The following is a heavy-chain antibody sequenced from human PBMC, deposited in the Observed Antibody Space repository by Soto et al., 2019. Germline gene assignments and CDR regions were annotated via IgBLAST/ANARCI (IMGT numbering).Heavy chain of an antibody. J-gene: IGHJ4*02. V-gene: IGHV3-48*01. CDR3: TREWFGEGN. D-gene: IGHD3-10*01. Sequence: GGSLRLSCAASGFTFSTYSMNWVRQAPGKGLEWLSYISESGRSIIYYADAVKGRFTVSRDNVKNSLYLQMDSLKVEDTAVYYCTREWFGEGNWGQGTLVTVSS. CDR1: GFTFSTYS. CDR2: ISESGRSII.